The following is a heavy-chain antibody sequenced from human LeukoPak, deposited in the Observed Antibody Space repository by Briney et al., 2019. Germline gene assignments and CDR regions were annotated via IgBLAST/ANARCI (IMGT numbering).Heavy chain of an antibody. D-gene: IGHD2-2*01. CDR1: GGSISSYY. CDR3: ARDRPYCSSTSCLNDAFDI. CDR2: IYYSGST. Sequence: SETLSLTCTVSGGSISSYYWSWIRQPPGKGLEWIGYIYYSGSTNYNPSLKSRVTISVDTSKNQSSLKLSSVTAADTAVYYCARDRPYCSSTSCLNDAFDIWGQGTMVTVSS. J-gene: IGHJ3*02. V-gene: IGHV4-59*01.